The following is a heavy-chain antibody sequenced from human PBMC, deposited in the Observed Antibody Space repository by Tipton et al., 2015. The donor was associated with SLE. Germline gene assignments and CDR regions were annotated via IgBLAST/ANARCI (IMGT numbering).Heavy chain of an antibody. D-gene: IGHD3-22*01. V-gene: IGHV4-4*01. J-gene: IGHJ4*02. CDR1: GGSISSSNW. CDR2: IYHSGST. Sequence: TLSLTCNVFGGSISSSNWWSWVRQSPGKGLEWIAEIYHSGSTDYNPSLESRVTISLDTSKNQFSLRLSSVTAADTAVYFCARADSSGSILSDYWGQGTLVTVSS. CDR3: ARADSSGSILSDY.